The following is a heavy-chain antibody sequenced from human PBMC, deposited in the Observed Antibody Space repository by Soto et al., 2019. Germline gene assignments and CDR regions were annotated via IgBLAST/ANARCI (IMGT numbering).Heavy chain of an antibody. J-gene: IGHJ4*02. CDR1: GGAIIGSYYY. CDR3: ATSQKGYNWNYFDH. CDR2: VFYTGFT. D-gene: IGHD1-20*01. V-gene: IGHV4-39*01. Sequence: PAETLSLTCAVSGGAIIGSYYYLFWLRQSPWKGPEWIGSVFYTGFTSYNPSLESRVPVSVDTSKNQFSLKVSGVSAADTAVYYCATSQKGYNWNYFDHWGQGALVTVSS.